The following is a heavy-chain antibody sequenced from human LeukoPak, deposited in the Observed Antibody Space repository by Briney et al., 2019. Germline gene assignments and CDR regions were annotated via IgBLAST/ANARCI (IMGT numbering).Heavy chain of an antibody. Sequence: PGGSLRLSCAASGFTFNSEAMTWVRQGPGKGLEWVSSISDSGGTTYYADSVKGRFTISRDNSKHTVYLQMNSLRAEDTALYYCAKGLGFLPQFDYWGQGTLVAVSS. J-gene: IGHJ4*02. CDR2: ISDSGGTT. CDR1: GFTFNSEA. CDR3: AKGLGFLPQFDY. D-gene: IGHD6-19*01. V-gene: IGHV3-23*01.